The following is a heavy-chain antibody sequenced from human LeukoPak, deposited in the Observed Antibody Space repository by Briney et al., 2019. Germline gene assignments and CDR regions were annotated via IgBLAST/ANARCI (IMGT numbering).Heavy chain of an antibody. CDR1: GFTFSSYG. J-gene: IGHJ3*02. D-gene: IGHD3-22*01. Sequence: GGSLRLSCAASGFTFSSYGMHWVRQAPGKGLEWVAVIWYDGSNKYYADSVKGRFTISRDNSKNTLYLQMNSLRAEDSALYYCARGGRGSAAVVAPRSFDIWGQGTMVTVSS. CDR3: ARGGRGSAAVVAPRSFDI. CDR2: IWYDGSNK. V-gene: IGHV3-33*01.